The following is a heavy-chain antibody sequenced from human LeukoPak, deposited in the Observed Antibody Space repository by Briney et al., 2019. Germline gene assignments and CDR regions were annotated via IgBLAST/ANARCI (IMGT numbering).Heavy chain of an antibody. CDR3: ARVGSSKASLTGTYGY. V-gene: IGHV3-7*01. J-gene: IGHJ4*02. D-gene: IGHD3-9*01. CDR1: GFTFSSYS. CDR2: INQDGSEK. Sequence: PGGSLRLSCAASGFTFSSYSMSWLRQAPGKGLEWVANINQDGSEKYYVDSVKGRFTISRDNAKNSLYLQMNSLRAEDTAVYYCARVGSSKASLTGTYGYWGQGTLVTVSS.